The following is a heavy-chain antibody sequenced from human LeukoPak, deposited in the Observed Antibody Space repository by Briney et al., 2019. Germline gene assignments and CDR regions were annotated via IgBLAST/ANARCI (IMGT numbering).Heavy chain of an antibody. J-gene: IGHJ1*01. CDR3: AGGVRIRLYQH. V-gene: IGHV3-48*03. D-gene: IGHD3-10*01. CDR2: ISSSGSTI. Sequence: PGGSLRLSCAASGFTFSSYEMNWVRQAPGKGLEWVSYISSSGSTIYYADSVKGRFTISRDSAKNPLYLQMNSLRAEDTAVYYCAGGVRIRLYQHWGQGTLVTVSS. CDR1: GFTFSSYE.